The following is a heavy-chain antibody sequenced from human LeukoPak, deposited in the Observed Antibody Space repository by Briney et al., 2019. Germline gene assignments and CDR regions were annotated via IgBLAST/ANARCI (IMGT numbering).Heavy chain of an antibody. J-gene: IGHJ3*02. CDR1: GFTFSSYS. CDR2: ISSSSYI. Sequence: GGSLRLSCAASGFTFSSYSMNWVRQAPGKGLEWVSSISSSSYIYYADSLKGRFTISRDNAKNSLYLQMNSLRAEDTAVYYCARVEWELLLDAFDIWGQGTLVTVSS. CDR3: ARVEWELLLDAFDI. D-gene: IGHD1-26*01. V-gene: IGHV3-21*01.